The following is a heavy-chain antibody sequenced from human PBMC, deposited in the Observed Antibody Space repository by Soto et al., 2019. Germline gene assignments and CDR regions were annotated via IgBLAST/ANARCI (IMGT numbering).Heavy chain of an antibody. CDR3: ARVLSGPKRGFDY. Sequence: PGGPLRHSCAASEFTFSSYGMHWVRHAPGKGLEWVAVISYDGSNKYYADSVKGRFTISRDNSKNTLYLQMNSLRAEDTAVYYCARVLSGPKRGFDYWGQGTLVTVSS. CDR2: ISYDGSNK. J-gene: IGHJ4*02. CDR1: EFTFSSYG. V-gene: IGHV3-30*03. D-gene: IGHD2-15*01.